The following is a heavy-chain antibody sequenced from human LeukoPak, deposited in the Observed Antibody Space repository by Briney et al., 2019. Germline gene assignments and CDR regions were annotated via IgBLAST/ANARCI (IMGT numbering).Heavy chain of an antibody. CDR2: IYYSGST. J-gene: IGHJ6*03. CDR3: SRTTEGYCRGRSCYSYYYYMDV. V-gene: IGHV4-39*07. CDR1: GGSISSSSYY. D-gene: IGHD2-15*01. Sequence: SETLSLTCTVSGGSISSSSYYWGWIRQPPVKGLEWIGSIYYSGSTYYNPSLKSRVTISVDTSKNQFSLKLSSVTAADTAVYYCSRTTEGYCRGRSCYSYYYYMDVWGKGTTVTVSS.